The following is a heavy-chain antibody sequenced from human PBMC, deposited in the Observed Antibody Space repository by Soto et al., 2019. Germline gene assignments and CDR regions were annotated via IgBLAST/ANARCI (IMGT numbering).Heavy chain of an antibody. D-gene: IGHD3-22*01. CDR2: IYYSGST. CDR3: ARNGHYAPFDY. CDR1: GCSISSGGYY. Sequence: SETLSLTCTFSGCSISSGGYYWSWIRQHPGKGLEWIGYIYYSGSTYYNPSLKSRVTISVDTSKNQFSLKLSSVTAADTAVYYCARNGHYAPFDYWGQGTLVTVSS. V-gene: IGHV4-31*03. J-gene: IGHJ4*02.